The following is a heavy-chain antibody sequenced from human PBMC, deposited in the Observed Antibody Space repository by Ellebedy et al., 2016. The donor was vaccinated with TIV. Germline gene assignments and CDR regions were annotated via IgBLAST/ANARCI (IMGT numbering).Heavy chain of an antibody. J-gene: IGHJ4*02. CDR1: GFTFRSYG. CDR3: ASSGYSYGFWVSSVY. CDR2: ISYDGSNK. Sequence: GESLKISCASSGFTFRSYGMHWVRQAPGKGLEWVAVISYDGSNKYYADSVKGRFTISRDNSKNTLYLQMNSLRAEDTAVYYCASSGYSYGFWVSSVYWGQGTLVTVSS. V-gene: IGHV3-30*03. D-gene: IGHD5-18*01.